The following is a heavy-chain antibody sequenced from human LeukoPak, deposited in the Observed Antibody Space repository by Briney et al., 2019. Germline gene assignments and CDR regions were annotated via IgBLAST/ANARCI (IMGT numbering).Heavy chain of an antibody. Sequence: SQTLSLTCTVSGGSISSGSYYWTWIRQSAGKGLEWIGRIYISESANYNSSLESRVTISVDTSKNQFSLKLSSVTAADTAVYYCARSRERICSATACYVDLQARWGHGTLVTVSS. CDR1: GGSISSGSYY. D-gene: IGHD2-2*01. CDR3: ARSRERICSATACYVDLQAR. CDR2: IYISESA. J-gene: IGHJ4*01. V-gene: IGHV4-61*02.